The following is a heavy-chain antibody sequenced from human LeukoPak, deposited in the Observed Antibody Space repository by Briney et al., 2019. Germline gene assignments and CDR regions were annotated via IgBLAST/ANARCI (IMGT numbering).Heavy chain of an antibody. V-gene: IGHV1-2*02. D-gene: IGHD6-13*01. CDR3: ATQAAALGYYYYMDV. J-gene: IGHJ6*03. Sequence: GASVKVSCKASGYTFTGYYMHWVRQAPGQGLEWMGWINPNSGGTNCAQKFQGRVTMTRDTSISTAYMELSRLRSDDTAVYYCATQAAALGYYYYMDVWGKGTTVAVSS. CDR1: GYTFTGYY. CDR2: INPNSGGT.